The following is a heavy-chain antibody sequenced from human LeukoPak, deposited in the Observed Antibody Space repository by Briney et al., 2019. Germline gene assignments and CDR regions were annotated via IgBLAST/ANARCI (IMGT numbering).Heavy chain of an antibody. CDR1: GGSFSGYY. CDR2: INHSGST. CDR3: ARGPIAAAGDDY. J-gene: IGHJ4*02. Sequence: SETLSLTCAVYGGSFSGYYWSWIRQPPGKGLEWIGGINHSGSTNYNPSLKSRVTISVDTSKNQFSLKLSSVTAADTAVYYCARGPIAAAGDDYWGQGTLVTVSS. V-gene: IGHV4-34*01. D-gene: IGHD6-13*01.